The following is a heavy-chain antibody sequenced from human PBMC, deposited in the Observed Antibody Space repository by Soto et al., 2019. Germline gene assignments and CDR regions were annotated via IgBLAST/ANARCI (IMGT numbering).Heavy chain of an antibody. CDR1: SGSISSSNW. D-gene: IGHD2-15*01. CDR3: ARDRGRYCSGGSCYPLGYFDY. CDR2: IYHSGST. Sequence: QVQLQESGPGLVKPSGTLSLTCAVSSGSISSSNWWSWARQPPGKGLEWIGAIYHSGSTNYNPSLKRRVTISVDKSKTQVSLRLSSVAAADTAVYYCARDRGRYCSGGSCYPLGYFDYWGQGTLVTVSS. J-gene: IGHJ4*02. V-gene: IGHV4-4*02.